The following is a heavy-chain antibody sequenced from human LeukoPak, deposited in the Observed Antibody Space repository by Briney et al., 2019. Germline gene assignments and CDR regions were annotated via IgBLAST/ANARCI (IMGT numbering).Heavy chain of an antibody. D-gene: IGHD3-9*01. J-gene: IGHJ6*03. CDR2: IKQDGREK. CDR1: GFTFSSYW. CDR3: ARDLKYYDILTGYSAYYYYMDV. Sequence: PGGSLRFSGAASGFTFSSYWMSWVGQGPGKGLEGVANIKQDGREKYYVDSVKGRFTISRDNAKNSLYLQMDSLRAEDTAVYYCARDLKYYDILTGYSAYYYYMDVWGKGTTVTVSS. V-gene: IGHV3-7*01.